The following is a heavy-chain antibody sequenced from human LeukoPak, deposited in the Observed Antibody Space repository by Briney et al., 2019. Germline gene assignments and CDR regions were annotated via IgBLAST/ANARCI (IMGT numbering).Heavy chain of an antibody. CDR2: INAGNGNT. Sequence: ASVKVSCKASGYTFTSYAMHWVRQAPGQRLEWMGWINAGNGNTKYSQKFQGRVTITRDTSASTAYMELSSPRSEDTAVYYCARSLVRGVQNWFDPWGQGTLVTVSS. CDR3: ARSLVRGVQNWFDP. V-gene: IGHV1-3*01. J-gene: IGHJ5*02. CDR1: GYTFTSYA. D-gene: IGHD3-10*01.